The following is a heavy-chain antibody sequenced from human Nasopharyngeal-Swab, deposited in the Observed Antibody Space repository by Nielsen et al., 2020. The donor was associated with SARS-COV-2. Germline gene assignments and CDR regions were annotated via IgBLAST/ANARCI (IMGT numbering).Heavy chain of an antibody. V-gene: IGHV4-31*03. J-gene: IGHJ5*02. CDR2: IYYSGST. CDR3: ARGRLGESHNWFDP. Sequence: SETLSLTCTVSGGSISSGGYYWSWIRQPPGKGLEWIGYIYYSGSTYYHPSLKSRVTISVDTSKNQFSLKLSSVTAAYTAVYYCARGRLGESHNWFDPWGQGTLVTVSS. D-gene: IGHD3-16*01. CDR1: GGSISSGGYY.